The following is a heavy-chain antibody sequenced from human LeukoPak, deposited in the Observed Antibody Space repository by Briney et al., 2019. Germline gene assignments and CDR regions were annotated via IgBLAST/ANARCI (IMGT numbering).Heavy chain of an antibody. Sequence: SVKVSCKASGGTFSSYAISWVRQAPGQGLEWMGGIIPIFGTANYAQKFQGRVTITADESTSTAYMELSSLRSEGTAVYYCASLRNYGLPYWYFDLWGRGTLVTVSS. CDR1: GGTFSSYA. D-gene: IGHD3-16*01. V-gene: IGHV1-69*13. CDR2: IIPIFGTA. CDR3: ASLRNYGLPYWYFDL. J-gene: IGHJ2*01.